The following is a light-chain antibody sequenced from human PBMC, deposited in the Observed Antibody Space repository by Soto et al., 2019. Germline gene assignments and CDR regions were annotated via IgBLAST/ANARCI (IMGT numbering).Light chain of an antibody. Sequence: QSALTQPDSVSGSPGQSITISCTGSSSDVGAYKYVSWYQQHPDKAPKLQIHEVSNRPSGVSTRFPGSKSGNTASLTISGLQAEDEADYCCSSYTTRNTVLFGGGIKVTVL. CDR3: SSYTTRNTVL. CDR1: SSDVGAYKY. CDR2: EVS. J-gene: IGLJ2*01. V-gene: IGLV2-14*01.